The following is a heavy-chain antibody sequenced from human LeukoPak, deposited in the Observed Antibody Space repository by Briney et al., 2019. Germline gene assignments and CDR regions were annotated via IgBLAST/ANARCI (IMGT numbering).Heavy chain of an antibody. CDR1: GGTFSSYA. D-gene: IGHD7-27*01. Sequence: SVKVSCKASGGTFSSYAISWVRQAPGQGREWMGGIIPIFGTANYAQKFQGRVTITADESTSTAYMELSSLRSEDTAVYYCVRFGSGVENWFDPWGQGTLVTVSS. CDR3: VRFGSGVENWFDP. J-gene: IGHJ5*02. CDR2: IIPIFGTA. V-gene: IGHV1-69*13.